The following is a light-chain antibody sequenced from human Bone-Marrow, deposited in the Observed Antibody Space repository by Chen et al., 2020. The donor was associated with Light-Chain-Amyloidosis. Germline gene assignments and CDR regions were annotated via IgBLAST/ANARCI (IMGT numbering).Light chain of an antibody. J-gene: IGLJ3*02. CDR1: NIGSTS. Sequence: SYVLTQPSSVSVAPGQTATIACGGNNIGSTSVHWYQQTPGQAPLLVVCDDSDRPSGIPERLTGSNSGNTATLTISRVEAGDEADYYCQVWDRSSDRPGFGGGTKLTVL. V-gene: IGLV3-21*02. CDR3: QVWDRSSDRPG. CDR2: DDS.